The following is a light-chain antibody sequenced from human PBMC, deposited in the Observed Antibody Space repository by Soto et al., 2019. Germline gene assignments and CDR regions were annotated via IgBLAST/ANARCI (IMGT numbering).Light chain of an antibody. J-gene: IGKJ5*01. Sequence: AIQLTQSPSSLSASVGDRVTITCRPSQGISSALAWYQQKPGKAPKLLIYDASSLESGVPSRFSGSGSGTDFTLTISSLQPEDFATYYCQQFNSYPVTFGQGTRLEIK. V-gene: IGKV1-13*02. CDR2: DAS. CDR3: QQFNSYPVT. CDR1: QGISSA.